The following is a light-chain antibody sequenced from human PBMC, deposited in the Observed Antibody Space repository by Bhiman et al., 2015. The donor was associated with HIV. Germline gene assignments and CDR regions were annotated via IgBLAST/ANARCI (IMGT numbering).Light chain of an antibody. CDR2: DVS. CDR3: CSYAGKYTSYV. V-gene: IGLV2-11*01. Sequence: QSALTQPPSASGSPGQSITISCAGTSSDIYSYNYVSWYQQHPGKAPRLTIYDVSKRPSGVPDRFSGSKSGNTASLTISGLQAEDEADYYCCSYAGKYTSYVFGIGTKVTVL. J-gene: IGLJ1*01. CDR1: SSDIYSYNY.